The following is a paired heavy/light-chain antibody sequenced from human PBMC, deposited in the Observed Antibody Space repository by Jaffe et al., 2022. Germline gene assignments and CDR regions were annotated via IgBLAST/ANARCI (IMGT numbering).Heavy chain of an antibody. CDR1: GFTVSSNY. CDR3: ATTGEIRYGWYSYGHDALDI. J-gene: IGHJ3*02. Sequence: EVQLVETGGGVIQTGGSLRLSCVASGFTVSSNYMTWVRQAPGKGLEWVSVIYSGGSTDYADSVKGRFTISRDNFENTIFLQMNSLRVEDTAFYYCATTGEIRYGWYSYGHDALDIWGQGTMVTVSS. V-gene: IGHV3-53*02. D-gene: IGHD5-18*01. CDR2: IYSGGST.
Light chain of an antibody. V-gene: IGKV3-20*01. Sequence: ESVLTQSPGTLSLSPGERATLSCRASQSVGSSFLAWYQHKPGQAPRLLIYGASTRATGIPDRFSGSGSGTDFTLTISRLEPEDFAVYYCQQYGGSPPWTFGQGTKVEIK. CDR1: QSVGSSF. J-gene: IGKJ1*01. CDR3: QQYGGSPPWT. CDR2: GAS.